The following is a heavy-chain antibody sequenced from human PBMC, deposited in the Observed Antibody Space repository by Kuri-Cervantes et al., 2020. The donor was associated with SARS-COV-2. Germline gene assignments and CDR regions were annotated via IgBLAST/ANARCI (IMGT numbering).Heavy chain of an antibody. D-gene: IGHD3-22*01. CDR1: GGSISSYY. CDR3: ARSGYYSRGVTYYYMDV. V-gene: IGHV4-59*12. J-gene: IGHJ6*03. Sequence: GSLRLSCTVSGGSISSYYWRWIRQPPGQGLEWLGYIYYSGSTKYNPSLESRVTISLDTSRNQFSLKLSSVTAADSAVYYCARSGYYSRGVTYYYMDVWDKGTTVTVSS. CDR2: IYYSGST.